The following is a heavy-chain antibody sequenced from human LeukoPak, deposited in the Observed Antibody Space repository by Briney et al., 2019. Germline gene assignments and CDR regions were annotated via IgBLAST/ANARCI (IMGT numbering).Heavy chain of an antibody. CDR2: ISRDGSDK. D-gene: IGHD2-2*01. Sequence: GGSLRLSCAASGFTFSNYAIHWVRQAPGKGLEWVAVISRDGSDKYYADSVRGRFTIPRDNSKNTLYLQMNSLRAEDTAVYYCARARCSSTSCPFDSWGQGTLVTVSS. V-gene: IGHV3-30*04. CDR1: GFTFSNYA. CDR3: ARARCSSTSCPFDS. J-gene: IGHJ4*02.